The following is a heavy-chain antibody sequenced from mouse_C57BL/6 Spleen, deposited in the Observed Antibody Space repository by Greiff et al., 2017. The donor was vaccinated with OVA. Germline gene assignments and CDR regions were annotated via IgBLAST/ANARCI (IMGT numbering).Heavy chain of an antibody. V-gene: IGHV1-75*01. CDR2: IYPGSGST. D-gene: IGHD3-2*02. CDR1: GYTFTDYY. Sequence: QVQLKESGPELVKPGASVKISCKASGYTFTDYYINWVKQRPGQGLEWIGWIYPGSGSTYYNEKFKGKATLTVDKSSSTAYMLLSGLTSEDSAVYFCERFTAQATFAYWGQGTLVTVSA. J-gene: IGHJ3*01. CDR3: ERFTAQATFAY.